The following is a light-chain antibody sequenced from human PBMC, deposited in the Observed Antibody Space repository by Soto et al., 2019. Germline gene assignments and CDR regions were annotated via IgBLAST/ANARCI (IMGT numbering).Light chain of an antibody. J-gene: IGLJ2*01. CDR2: EVS. CDR3: SSYTATTTLV. CDR1: SSDVGGYNY. V-gene: IGLV2-14*01. Sequence: QSALTQPASVSGSPGQSITISCTGTSSDVGGYNYVSWYQHHPGQVPKLMISEVSNRPSGVSDRFSGSKSGNTASLTISGLQAEDEADYYCSSYTATTTLVFGGGTKLTVL.